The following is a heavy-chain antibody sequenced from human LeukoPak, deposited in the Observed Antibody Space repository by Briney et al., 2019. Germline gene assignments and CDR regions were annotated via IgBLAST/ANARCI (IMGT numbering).Heavy chain of an antibody. Sequence: GGSLRLSCEASGFTFGNYAMNWVRQAPGKGLEWVSTISGTGSSTYYADSAKGRFTISRDNSKDTLYLQLNSLTAADTAMYFCAKASVAIPQYCNSWGQGTLVTVSS. D-gene: IGHD2-2*02. CDR3: AKASVAIPQYCNS. CDR1: GFTFGNYA. J-gene: IGHJ5*02. V-gene: IGHV3-23*01. CDR2: ISGTGSST.